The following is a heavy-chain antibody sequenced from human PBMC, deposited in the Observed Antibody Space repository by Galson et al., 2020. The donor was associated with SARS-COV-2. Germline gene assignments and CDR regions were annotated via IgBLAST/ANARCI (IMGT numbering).Heavy chain of an antibody. CDR2: ISGSGSYA. D-gene: IGHD2-21*02. CDR3: VREPCGGACSPGSMGWDY. V-gene: IGHV3-11*06. J-gene: IGHJ4*02. Sequence: GGSLRLSCAASGFTFSDYYMSWIRQAPGKGLEWVSYISGSGSYANEADSVKGRFTISRDNANNSLYLQMHSLRAEDTAVYYCVREPCGGACSPGSMGWDYWGPGSLVAVSS. CDR1: GFTFSDYY.